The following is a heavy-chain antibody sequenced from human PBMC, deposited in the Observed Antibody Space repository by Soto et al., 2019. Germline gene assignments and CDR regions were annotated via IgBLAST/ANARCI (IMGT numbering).Heavy chain of an antibody. D-gene: IGHD6-19*01. CDR3: ARDSSGWFFYY. J-gene: IGHJ4*02. Sequence: SETLCLPYTVSGGTISRYYWSWIRQPPGKGLEWIGYIYYSGSTNYNPSLKSRVTISVDTSKNQFSLKLSSVTAADTAVYYCARDSSGWFFYYWGQGTLVLVSS. CDR1: GGTISRYY. V-gene: IGHV4-59*01. CDR2: IYYSGST.